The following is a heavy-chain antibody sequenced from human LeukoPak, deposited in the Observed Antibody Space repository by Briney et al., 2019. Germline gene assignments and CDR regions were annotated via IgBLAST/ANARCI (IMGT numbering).Heavy chain of an antibody. CDR2: IYHSGST. CDR1: GGSISSGGYY. CDR3: ARDPRPAAIVGLDAFDI. J-gene: IGHJ3*02. D-gene: IGHD2-2*01. V-gene: IGHV4-30-2*01. Sequence: SETLSLTCTVSGGSISSGGYYWSWIRQPPGKGLEWIGYIYHSGSTYYNPSLKSRVTISVDRSKNQFSLKLSSVTAADTAVYYCARDPRPAAIVGLDAFDIWGQGTMVTVSS.